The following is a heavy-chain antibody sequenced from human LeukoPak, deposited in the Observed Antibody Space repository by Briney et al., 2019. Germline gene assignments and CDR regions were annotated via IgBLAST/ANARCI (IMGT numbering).Heavy chain of an antibody. CDR3: ANHLACGSTSCPPFDD. Sequence: PGGSLRLSCAASGFTFSTYSMSWVRQAPGEGLEWVSSISDNSYWIYYADSVEGRFIISRDNAKNSLYLQMNGLRAEDTAVYYCANHLACGSTSCPPFDDWGQGTLVTVSS. D-gene: IGHD2-2*01. J-gene: IGHJ4*02. CDR1: GFTFSTYS. CDR2: ISDNSYWI. V-gene: IGHV3-21*01.